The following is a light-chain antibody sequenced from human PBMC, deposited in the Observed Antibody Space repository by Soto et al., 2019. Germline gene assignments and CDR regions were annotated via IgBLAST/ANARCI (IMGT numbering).Light chain of an antibody. CDR2: RDS. CDR1: NIGSKN. CDR3: QLWDSSTARV. Sequence: SYELTQPLSVSVALGQTARITCGGNNIGSKNVHWYQQKPGQAPVLVNYRDSNRPSGIPERFSGSNSGNTATLTISIDQAGDEADYYCQLWDSSTARVFGGGTKLTVL. V-gene: IGLV3-9*01. J-gene: IGLJ3*02.